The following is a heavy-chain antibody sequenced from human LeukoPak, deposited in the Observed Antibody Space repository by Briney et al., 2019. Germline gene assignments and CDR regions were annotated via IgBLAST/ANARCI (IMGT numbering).Heavy chain of an antibody. CDR2: IKQDGSEK. CDR1: GFTFSSYW. Sequence: PGGSLRLSCAASGFTFSSYWMTWVRQAPGKGLEWVANIKQDGSEKYYVDSVKGRFTISRDNAKNSLYLQMNSLRAEDTAVYYCAKTYPYSSGWSQIWGQGTLVTVSS. CDR3: AKTYPYSSGWSQI. D-gene: IGHD6-19*01. V-gene: IGHV3-7*03. J-gene: IGHJ4*02.